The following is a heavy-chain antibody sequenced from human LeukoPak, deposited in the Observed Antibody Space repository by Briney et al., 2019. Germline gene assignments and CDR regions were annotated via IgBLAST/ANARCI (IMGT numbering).Heavy chain of an antibody. CDR3: ARGPAARGVPFDY. D-gene: IGHD6-6*01. V-gene: IGHV4-34*01. Sequence: SETLSLTCAVYGGSFSGYYWSWIRQPPGKGLEWIGEINHSGSTNYNLSLKSRVTISVDTSKNQFSLKLSSVTAADTAVYYCARGPAARGVPFDYWGQGTLVTVSS. CDR1: GGSFSGYY. J-gene: IGHJ4*02. CDR2: INHSGST.